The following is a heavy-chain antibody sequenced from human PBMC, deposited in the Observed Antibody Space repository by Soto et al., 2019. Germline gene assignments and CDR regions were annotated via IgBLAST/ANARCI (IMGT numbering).Heavy chain of an antibody. CDR3: ARVCTGGSCYQFDS. CDR1: GFTFSSYW. CDR2: INGDGSNT. J-gene: IGHJ4*02. V-gene: IGHV3-74*01. Sequence: EVHLVESGGGLVQPGGSLSLSCAASGFTFSSYWMHWVRQAPGKGLVWVSRINGDGSNTNYAVSVKGRFTISRDNAKNTLYLQMNSLRADDTAVYYCARVCTGGSCYQFDSWGQGTLVTVSS. D-gene: IGHD2-15*01.